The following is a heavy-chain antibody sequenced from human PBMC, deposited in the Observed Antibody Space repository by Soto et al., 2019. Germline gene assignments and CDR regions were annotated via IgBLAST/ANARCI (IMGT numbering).Heavy chain of an antibody. J-gene: IGHJ3*02. CDR2: IKQDGSEK. CDR3: ARDGYPIAVAGLDAFDI. CDR1: GFTFSSYW. V-gene: IGHV3-7*01. D-gene: IGHD6-19*01. Sequence: GGSLRLSCAASGFTFSSYWMSWVRQAPGKGLEWVANIKQDGSEKYYVDSVKGRFTISRDNAKNSLYLQMNSLRAEDTAVYYCARDGYPIAVAGLDAFDIWGQGTMVTVSS.